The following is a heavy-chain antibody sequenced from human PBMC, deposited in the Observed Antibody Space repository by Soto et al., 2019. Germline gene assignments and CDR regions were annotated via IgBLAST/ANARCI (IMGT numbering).Heavy chain of an antibody. CDR3: AAFMVRGVIEFDY. CDR2: INPSGGST. Sequence: ASVKVSCQASGYTFTSYYMHLVLQAPGQGLEWMGIINPSGGSTSYAQKFQGRVTMTRDTSTSTVYMELSSLRSEDTAVYYCAAFMVRGVIEFDYWGQGTLVTVSS. J-gene: IGHJ4*02. D-gene: IGHD3-10*01. CDR1: GYTFTSYY. V-gene: IGHV1-46*01.